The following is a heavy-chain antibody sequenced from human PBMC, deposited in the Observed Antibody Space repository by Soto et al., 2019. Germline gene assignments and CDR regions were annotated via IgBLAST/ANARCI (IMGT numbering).Heavy chain of an antibody. Sequence: PGGSLRLSCAASGFTFNSYSVNWVRQAPGKGLEWVASISSGSVYTDFADSVKGRFTISRDDVTNSVSLQMDSLRVEDTGIYYCARYDAFKAFDLWGQGTMVTGSS. D-gene: IGHD1-1*01. CDR3: ARYDAFKAFDL. CDR2: ISSGSVYT. J-gene: IGHJ3*01. V-gene: IGHV3-21*01. CDR1: GFTFNSYS.